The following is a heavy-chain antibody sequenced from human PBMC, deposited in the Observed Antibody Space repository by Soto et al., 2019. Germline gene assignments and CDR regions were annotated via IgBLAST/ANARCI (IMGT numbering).Heavy chain of an antibody. D-gene: IGHD5-18*01. Sequence: QVQLQQWGAGLLKPSETLSLTCAVYGGSFSGFYWSWIRQPPGKGLEWIGESNHVGSTNYNPSLKSRVTMSVAPSKNQFSLRLTSVTAADTAVYYCARVRIAGVTTDWGQGTLVIVSS. J-gene: IGHJ4*02. CDR1: GGSFSGFY. V-gene: IGHV4-34*01. CDR3: ARVRIAGVTTD. CDR2: SNHVGST.